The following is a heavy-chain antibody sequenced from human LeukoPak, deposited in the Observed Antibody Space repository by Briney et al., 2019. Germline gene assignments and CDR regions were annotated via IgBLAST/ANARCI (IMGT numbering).Heavy chain of an antibody. Sequence: PGGSLRLSCAASGFTFSSYGMSWVRQAPGKGLEWVSAISGSGGSTYYADSVKGRFTISRDNSKNTLYLQMNSLRAEDTAVYYCAKTYSGSYDNWFDPWGQGTLVTVSS. J-gene: IGHJ5*02. CDR3: AKTYSGSYDNWFDP. CDR1: GFTFSSYG. D-gene: IGHD1-26*01. V-gene: IGHV3-23*01. CDR2: ISGSGGST.